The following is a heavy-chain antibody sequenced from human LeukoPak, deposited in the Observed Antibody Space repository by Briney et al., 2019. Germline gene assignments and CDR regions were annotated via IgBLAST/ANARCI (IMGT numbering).Heavy chain of an antibody. CDR2: INANNGNT. CDR1: GYSFTNYG. J-gene: IGHJ4*02. Sequence: GASLKVSCKASGYSFTNYGFTWVRQAPGQGLEWLGWINANNGNTNYAQRLQGRVTMTIDTSTNTAYMELRSLRFDDTAVYYCARAAPRDCTNGICWVDYWGQGTLVTVSS. V-gene: IGHV1-18*01. D-gene: IGHD2-8*01. CDR3: ARAAPRDCTNGICWVDY.